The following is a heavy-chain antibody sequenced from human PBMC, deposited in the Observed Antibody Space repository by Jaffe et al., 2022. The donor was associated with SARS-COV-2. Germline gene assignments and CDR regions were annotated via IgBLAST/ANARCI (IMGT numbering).Heavy chain of an antibody. CDR1: ASIFSSHW. CDR2: INRDGSDT. Sequence: EMQLVESGGGLVQPGGSLRLSCAASASIFSSHWMQWVRQAPGKGLEWVSHINRDGSDTSYADSVKGRFTVFRDNAKNTLYLQMNSLRAEDTAVYYCARDIYEGTGWYKGLGWFDPWGQGTLVTVSS. J-gene: IGHJ5*02. V-gene: IGHV3-74*01. D-gene: IGHD6-19*01. CDR3: ARDIYEGTGWYKGLGWFDP.